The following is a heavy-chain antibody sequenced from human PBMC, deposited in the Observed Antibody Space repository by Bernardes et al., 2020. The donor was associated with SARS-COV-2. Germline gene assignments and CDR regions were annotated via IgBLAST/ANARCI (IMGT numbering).Heavy chain of an antibody. J-gene: IGHJ4*02. CDR1: GYTFTNYG. D-gene: IGHD2-2*01. CDR3: ARLDVVVPAVDQ. V-gene: IGHV1-18*01. CDR2: ISAHNDNI. Sequence: ASVKVSCKTSGYTFTNYGFSWVRQAPGQGLEWMGWISAHNDNIIYGRKFQGRVTMSTDTSTSTAYMELRSLRSDDTAVYYCARLDVVVPAVDQWGQGTLVTVST.